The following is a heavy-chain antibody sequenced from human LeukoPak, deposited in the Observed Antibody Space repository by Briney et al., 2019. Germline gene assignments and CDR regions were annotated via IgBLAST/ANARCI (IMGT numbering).Heavy chain of an antibody. CDR1: GGSISSSSYY. V-gene: IGHV4-39*01. Sequence: SETLSLTCTVSGGSISSSSYYWGWIRQPPGKGLEWIGSIYYSGSPYYNPARKIRITVTVDTARNQFSLKLPSVTAADTAVYYWASRYSSSWYAGYFVYWGREPWSPSPQ. D-gene: IGHD6-13*01. J-gene: IGHJ4*02. CDR3: ASRYSSSWYAGYFVY. CDR2: IYYSGSP.